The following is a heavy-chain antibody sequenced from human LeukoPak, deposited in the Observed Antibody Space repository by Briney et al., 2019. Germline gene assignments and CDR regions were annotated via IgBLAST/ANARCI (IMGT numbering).Heavy chain of an antibody. V-gene: IGHV4-4*07. CDR1: GGSISSYY. J-gene: IGHJ3*02. D-gene: IGHD3-22*01. CDR2: IYTSGST. CDR3: ARIRTYYYDSSGHDAFDI. Sequence: PSETLSLTCTVSGGSISSYYWSWIRQPAGKGLGWIGRIYTSGSTNYNPSLKSRVTMSVDTSKNQFSLKRSSVTAADTAVYYCARIRTYYYDSSGHDAFDIWGQGKMVTVSS.